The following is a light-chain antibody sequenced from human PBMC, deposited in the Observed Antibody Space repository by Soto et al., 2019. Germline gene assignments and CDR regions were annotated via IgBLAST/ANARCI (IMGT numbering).Light chain of an antibody. CDR2: EGN. V-gene: IGLV2-23*01. CDR3: CSYAGSSTYV. Sequence: QSALTQPASVSGSPGQSITISCTGTSSDVGSYNLVSWYQQHPGKAPKLMIYEGNKRPSGVFNRFSGSKSGNTASLTISGLQAEDEADYYCCSYAGSSTYVFGTGTKVTVL. J-gene: IGLJ1*01. CDR1: SSDVGSYNL.